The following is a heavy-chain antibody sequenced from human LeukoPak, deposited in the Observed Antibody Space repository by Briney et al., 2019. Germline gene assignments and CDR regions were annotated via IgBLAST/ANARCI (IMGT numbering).Heavy chain of an antibody. J-gene: IGHJ4*02. CDR2: IYHSGST. CDR3: ARGLTGGIEYFDY. CDR1: GGSISSSNW. V-gene: IGHV4-4*02. Sequence: SGTLSLTCAVSGGSISSSNWWSWVRQPQGKGLEWIGEIYHSGSTNYNPSLKSRVTISVDKSKNQFSLKLSSVTAADTAVYYCARGLTGGIEYFDYWGQGTLVTVSS. D-gene: IGHD7-27*01.